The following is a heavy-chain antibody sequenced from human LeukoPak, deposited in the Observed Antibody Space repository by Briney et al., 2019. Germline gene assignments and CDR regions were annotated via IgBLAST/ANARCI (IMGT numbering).Heavy chain of an antibody. CDR1: GFTFSSYW. CDR3: AKTHYDSSGYLDY. J-gene: IGHJ4*02. Sequence: GGSLRLSCAASGFTFSSYWMSWVRQAPGKGLEWVANIKQDGSEKYYVDSVKGRFTISRDNAKNSLYLQMNSLRAEDTAVYYCAKTHYDSSGYLDYWGQGTLVTVSS. D-gene: IGHD3-22*01. V-gene: IGHV3-7*01. CDR2: IKQDGSEK.